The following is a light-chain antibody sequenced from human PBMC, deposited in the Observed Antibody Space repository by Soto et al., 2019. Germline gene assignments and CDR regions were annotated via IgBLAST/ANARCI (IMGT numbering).Light chain of an antibody. Sequence: QSVLTQPPSVSGAPGQRVTISCTGSSSNIGAGYDVQWYQQLPGTAPKVLIYGNSNRPSRVPDRFSGSKSGTSASLAITGLQAEYEADYCGQSYASSLSGVVFGGGTKLTVL. V-gene: IGLV1-40*01. J-gene: IGLJ2*01. CDR3: QSYASSLSGVV. CDR2: GNS. CDR1: SSNIGAGYD.